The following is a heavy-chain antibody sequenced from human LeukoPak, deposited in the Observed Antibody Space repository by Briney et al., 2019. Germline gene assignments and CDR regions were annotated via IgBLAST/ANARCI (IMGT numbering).Heavy chain of an antibody. CDR2: ISSSSSYI. CDR1: GFTFSSYS. CDR3: ARAPYDYVWGSYRYHFDY. V-gene: IGHV3-21*01. J-gene: IGHJ4*02. Sequence: PGGSLRLSCAASGFTFSSYSMNWVRQAPGKGLEWVSSISSSSSYIYYADSVKGRFTTSRDNAKNSLYLQMNSLRAEDTAVYYCARAPYDYVWGSYRYHFDYWGQGTLVTVSS. D-gene: IGHD3-16*02.